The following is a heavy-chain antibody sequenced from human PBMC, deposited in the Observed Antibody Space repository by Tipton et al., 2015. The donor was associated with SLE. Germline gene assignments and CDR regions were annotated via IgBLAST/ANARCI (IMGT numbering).Heavy chain of an antibody. V-gene: IGHV3-7*01. CDR3: ARDLRYFEH. D-gene: IGHD3-9*01. CDR1: GFDFRNSW. J-gene: IGHJ4*02. CDR2: IASHGRDS. Sequence: GSLRLSCAASGFDFRNSWMSWVRQTPGKGLEWVANIASHGRDSNYGDSVRGRFTISRDNAKNSLYLQMNSLRVEDTAVYYCARDLRYFEHWGQGTLVTVSS.